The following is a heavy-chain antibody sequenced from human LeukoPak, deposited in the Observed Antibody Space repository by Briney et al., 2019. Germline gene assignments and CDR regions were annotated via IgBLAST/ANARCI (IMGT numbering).Heavy chain of an antibody. CDR1: GYTFTSYY. Sequence: ASVKVSCKASGYTFTSYYMHWVRQAPGQGLEWMGIINPSGGSTSYAQKFQGRVTMTRDMSTSTVYMELSSLRSEDTAVYYCASGRSGYPFDYWGQGTLVTVSS. V-gene: IGHV1-46*01. CDR3: ASGRSGYPFDY. J-gene: IGHJ4*02. CDR2: INPSGGST. D-gene: IGHD3-22*01.